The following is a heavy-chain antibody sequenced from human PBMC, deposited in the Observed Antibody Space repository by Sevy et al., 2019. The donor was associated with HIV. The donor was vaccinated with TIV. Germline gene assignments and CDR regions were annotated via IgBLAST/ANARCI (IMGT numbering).Heavy chain of an antibody. CDR2: VRGGGGST. CDR3: AKGNNDFWSGFRYFDL. Sequence: GGSLRLSCAASGLSFSSYAMGWVRQAPGKGLEWVSGVRGGGGSTYYADSVKGRFTISRDNSKNTLYLQVNSLRVEDTAIFFCAKGNNDFWSGFRYFDLWGRGTLVTVSS. CDR1: GLSFSSYA. D-gene: IGHD3-3*01. V-gene: IGHV3-23*01. J-gene: IGHJ2*01.